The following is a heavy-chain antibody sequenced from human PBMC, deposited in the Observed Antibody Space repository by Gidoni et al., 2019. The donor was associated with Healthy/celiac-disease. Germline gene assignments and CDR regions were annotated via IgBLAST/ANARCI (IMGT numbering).Heavy chain of an antibody. V-gene: IGHV1-3*01. Sequence: QVQLVQSGAEVKKPGASVKVSCKASGSTFTSYAMHLVRQAPGQRLEWMGWINAGNGNTKYSQKFQGRVTITRDTSASTAYMELSSRRSEDTAVYYCASPSDIVVVPAANEYYYYGMDVWGQGTTVTVSS. CDR1: GSTFTSYA. CDR2: INAGNGNT. CDR3: ASPSDIVVVPAANEYYYYGMDV. J-gene: IGHJ6*02. D-gene: IGHD2-2*01.